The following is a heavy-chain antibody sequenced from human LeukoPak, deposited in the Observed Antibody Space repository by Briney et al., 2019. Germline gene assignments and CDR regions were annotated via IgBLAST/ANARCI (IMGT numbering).Heavy chain of an antibody. V-gene: IGHV4-34*01. J-gene: IGHJ3*02. Sequence: SETLSLTCAVYGGSFSDYYWSWIRQPPGKGLEWIGEINHSGSTNYNPSLKSRVTISVDTSNNQFSLRLSSVTAADTAVYYCARPSTYYYDSSGHGAFDIWGQGTMVTVSS. CDR1: GGSFSDYY. D-gene: IGHD3-22*01. CDR3: ARPSTYYYDSSGHGAFDI. CDR2: INHSGST.